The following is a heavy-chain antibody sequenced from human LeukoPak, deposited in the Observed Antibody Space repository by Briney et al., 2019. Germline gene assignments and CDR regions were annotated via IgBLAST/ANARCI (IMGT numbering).Heavy chain of an antibody. V-gene: IGHV3-21*03. CDR1: GFTFSNYM. CDR2: ISSGSSYI. CDR3: TTVYSTYYYDSSGYYRFDY. D-gene: IGHD3-22*01. Sequence: GGSLRLSCAASGFTFSNYMMNWVRQAPGKGLEWVSSISSGSSYIYYADSVKGRFTISRDNAKNSVFLQMNSLRAEDTAVYYCTTVYSTYYYDSSGYYRFDYWGQGTLVTVSS. J-gene: IGHJ4*02.